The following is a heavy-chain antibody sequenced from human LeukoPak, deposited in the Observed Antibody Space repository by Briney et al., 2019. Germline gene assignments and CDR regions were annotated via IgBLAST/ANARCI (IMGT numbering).Heavy chain of an antibody. Sequence: GGSLRLSCAASGFTFSSYWMSWVRQAPGKGLEWVANIKQDGSEKYYVDSVKGRFTISRDNAKNSLYLQMNSLRAEDTAVYYCARMDIYYYYGMDVWGQGTTVTVSS. CDR1: GFTFSSYW. CDR2: IKQDGSEK. CDR3: ARMDIYYYYGMDV. J-gene: IGHJ6*02. D-gene: IGHD3/OR15-3a*01. V-gene: IGHV3-7*01.